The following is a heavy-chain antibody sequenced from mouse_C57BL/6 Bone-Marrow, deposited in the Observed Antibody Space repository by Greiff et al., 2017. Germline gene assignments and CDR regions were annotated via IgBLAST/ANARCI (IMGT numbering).Heavy chain of an antibody. CDR2: IDPSDSYT. J-gene: IGHJ3*01. CDR3: ARPFAD. CDR1: GYTFTSYW. V-gene: IGHV1-69*01. Sequence: QVQLQQPGAELVMPGASVKLSCKASGYTFTSYWMPWVKQRPGQGLEWIGKIDPSDSYTNYNQKFKGKSTLTVDKSSSTAYMQLSSLTSEDSAVYYCARPFADWGQGTLVTVSA.